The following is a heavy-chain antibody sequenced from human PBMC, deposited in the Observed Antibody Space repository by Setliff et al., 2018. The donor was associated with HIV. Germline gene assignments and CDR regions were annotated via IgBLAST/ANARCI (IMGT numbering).Heavy chain of an antibody. D-gene: IGHD4-4*01. J-gene: IGHJ3*02. Sequence: GGSLRLSCAASGFTFGSYAIHWVRQAPGKGLEWVAVISYDGSYKYYADSVKGRFTISRDNSKNTLYVQMNSLRADGTAVYYCVRDLTTIVTRKVFDIWGQGTMVTVSS. CDR2: ISYDGSYK. CDR3: VRDLTTIVTRKVFDI. CDR1: GFTFGSYA. V-gene: IGHV3-30*04.